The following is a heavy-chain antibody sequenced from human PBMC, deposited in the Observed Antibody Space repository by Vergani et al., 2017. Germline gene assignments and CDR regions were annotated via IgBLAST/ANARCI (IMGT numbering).Heavy chain of an antibody. CDR2: ISSSSSYI. V-gene: IGHV3-21*01. CDR1: GFTFSSYS. J-gene: IGHJ4*02. D-gene: IGHD3-9*01. Sequence: EVQLVESGGGLVQPGGSLRLSCAASGFTFSSYSMNWVRQAPGKGLEWVSSISSSSSYIYYADSGKGRFTISRDNAKNSLYLQMNSLRAEDTAVYYCARVSQYDILTGYNWGQGTLVTVSS. CDR3: ARVSQYDILTGYN.